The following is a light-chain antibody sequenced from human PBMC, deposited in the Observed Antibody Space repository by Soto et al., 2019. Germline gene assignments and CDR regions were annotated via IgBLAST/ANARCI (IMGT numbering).Light chain of an antibody. CDR1: QSVSSSY. CDR3: QQRQYWPPIT. J-gene: IGKJ5*01. V-gene: IGKV3-11*01. Sequence: IVFTQSTGTLSFSPGDLATLSCRAIQSVSSSYLAWYQQKPGQAPRLLIYDTSNRATGVPARFSGSGSGTDFTLTISSLEPEDCAIYYCQQRQYWPPITFGQGTRLEIK. CDR2: DTS.